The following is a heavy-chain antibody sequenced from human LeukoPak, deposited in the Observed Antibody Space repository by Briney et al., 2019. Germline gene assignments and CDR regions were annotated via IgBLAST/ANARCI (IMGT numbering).Heavy chain of an antibody. CDR1: GGSISRSSYY. CDR2: IYYSGST. V-gene: IGHV4-39*07. Sequence: SETLSLTCSVSGGSISRSSYYWGWIRQPPGRGLEWIGSIYYSGSTNYNPSLKSRVTISVDTSKNQFSLKLSSVTAADTAVYYCARGGEGAFDIWGQGTMVTVSS. CDR3: ARGGEGAFDI. J-gene: IGHJ3*02.